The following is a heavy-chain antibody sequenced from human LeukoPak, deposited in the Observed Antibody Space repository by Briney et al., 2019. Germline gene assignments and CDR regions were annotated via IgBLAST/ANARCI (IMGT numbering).Heavy chain of an antibody. CDR1: GFTFSSFW. CDR2: IKKDGSEK. J-gene: IGHJ4*02. Sequence: PGGSLRLSCAASGFTFSSFWMSWVRQIPGRGLEWVANIKKDGSEKYYVDSLRGRFTISRDNTKNSLYLQMNTLRAEDTAVYYCAKDKGNTNYYHSSGVFDYWGQGALVTVSS. V-gene: IGHV3-7*03. CDR3: AKDKGNTNYYHSSGVFDY. D-gene: IGHD3-22*01.